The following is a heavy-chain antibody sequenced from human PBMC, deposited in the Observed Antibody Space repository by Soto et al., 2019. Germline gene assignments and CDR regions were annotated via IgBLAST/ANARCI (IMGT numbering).Heavy chain of an antibody. Sequence: QLQLQESGPGLVKPSETLSLTCTVSGGSISSSSYYWGWIRQPPGKGLEWIGSIYYSGSTYYNPSLKSRVTISVDTSKNQFSLQLSSVTAADTAVYYCARHYSSGWYSIDYWGQGTLVTVSS. D-gene: IGHD6-19*01. J-gene: IGHJ4*02. CDR1: GGSISSSSYY. V-gene: IGHV4-39*01. CDR2: IYYSGST. CDR3: ARHYSSGWYSIDY.